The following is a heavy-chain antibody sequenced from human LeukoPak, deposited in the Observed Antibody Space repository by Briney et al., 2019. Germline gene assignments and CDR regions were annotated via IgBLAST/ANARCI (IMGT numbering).Heavy chain of an antibody. CDR1: GYNFTSYW. Sequence: GESLKISCKGSGYNFTSYWISWVRQMPGKGLEWMGRIDPSDSYTNYSPSFQGHVTISTDKSVGTAFLQWSSLKASDTAMYYCARLRDGSIDYWGQGTLVIVSS. CDR2: IDPSDSYT. CDR3: ARLRDGSIDY. J-gene: IGHJ4*02. V-gene: IGHV5-10-1*01.